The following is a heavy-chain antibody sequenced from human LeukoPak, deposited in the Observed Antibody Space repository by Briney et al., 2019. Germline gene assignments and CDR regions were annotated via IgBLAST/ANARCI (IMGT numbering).Heavy chain of an antibody. CDR1: GVSMKGYY. V-gene: IGHV4-59*01. CDR2: IYTTGST. D-gene: IGHD1-26*01. J-gene: IGHJ6*03. Sequence: SETLSLTCNVSGVSMKGYYWSWIRQPPGKGLEWIGYIYTTGSTNYNPSLKRRVTISVDTSKNQFSLELSSVTAADTAVYYCAKGGGSYAGEYYYYMDVWGKGTTVTISS. CDR3: AKGGGSYAGEYYYYMDV.